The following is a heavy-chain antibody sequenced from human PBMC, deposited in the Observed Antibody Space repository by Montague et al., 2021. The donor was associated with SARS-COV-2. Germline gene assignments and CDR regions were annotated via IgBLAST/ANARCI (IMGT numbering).Heavy chain of an antibody. D-gene: IGHD3-10*01. Sequence: SETLSLTRSLSGYSISSGYYWGWVRQPPGKGLEWIGNIYHSGGTXYSPSLKSRVTVSVDTSKNQFSLRLSSVTAADTAVYYCARWYYGSGSYPHWGQGTLVTVSS. CDR1: GYSISSGYY. CDR2: IYHSGGT. CDR3: ARWYYGSGSYPH. J-gene: IGHJ4*02. V-gene: IGHV4-38-2*01.